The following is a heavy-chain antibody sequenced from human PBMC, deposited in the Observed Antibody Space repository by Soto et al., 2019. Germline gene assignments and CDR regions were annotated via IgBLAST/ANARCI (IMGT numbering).Heavy chain of an antibody. CDR1: GYTFTSYG. D-gene: IGHD1-20*01. CDR2: ISDYNGNT. CDR3: ARDNPTVTGTSSGFFY. J-gene: IGHJ4*02. V-gene: IGHV1-18*01. Sequence: ASVKVSCKASGYTFTSYGISWVRQAPGQGLEWMGWISDYNGNTNYAQKFQGRVTMTTDTSTSTAYMELRSLRSDDTAVYYCARDNPTVTGTSSGFFYWGQGTRVTSPQ.